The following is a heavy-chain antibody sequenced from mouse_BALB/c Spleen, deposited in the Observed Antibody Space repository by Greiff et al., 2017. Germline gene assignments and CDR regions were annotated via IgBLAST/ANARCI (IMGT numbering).Heavy chain of an antibody. D-gene: IGHD2-5*01. V-gene: IGHV1S81*02. J-gene: IGHJ3*01. CDR3: TRWGYSNYGFAY. CDR2: INPSNGGT. Sequence: QVQLQQSGAELVKPGASVKLSCKASGYTFTSYYMYWVKQRPGQGLEWIGEINPSNGGTNFNKKFKSKATLTVDKSSSTAYMQLSSLTSEDSAVYYCTRWGYSNYGFAYWGQGTLVTVSA. CDR1: GYTFTSYY.